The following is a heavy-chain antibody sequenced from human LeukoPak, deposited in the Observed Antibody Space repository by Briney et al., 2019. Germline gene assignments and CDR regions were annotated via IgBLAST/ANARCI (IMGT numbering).Heavy chain of an antibody. V-gene: IGHV4-34*01. CDR2: INHSGST. CDR1: GGSFSGYY. Sequence: KPSETLSLTCAVYGGSFSGYYWSWIRQPPGKGLEWIGEINHSGSTNYNPSLKSRVTISVDTSKNQFSLKLSSVTAADTAVYYCARLAAGTWSYDYWGQGSLVTVSS. CDR3: ARLAAGTWSYDY. J-gene: IGHJ4*02. D-gene: IGHD6-25*01.